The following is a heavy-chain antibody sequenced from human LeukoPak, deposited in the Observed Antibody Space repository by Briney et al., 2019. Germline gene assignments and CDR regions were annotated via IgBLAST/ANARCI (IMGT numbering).Heavy chain of an antibody. J-gene: IGHJ4*02. CDR3: ARVGYYGSGSYYV. Sequence: GGSLRLSCAASGFTFSSYAMSWIRQAPGKGLEWVSYISTSGSTIYYADSVKGRFTISRDNAKNSLYLQMNSLRAEDTAVYYCARVGYYGSGSYYVWGQGTLVTVSS. D-gene: IGHD3-10*01. CDR1: GFTFSSYA. CDR2: ISTSGSTI. V-gene: IGHV3-11*04.